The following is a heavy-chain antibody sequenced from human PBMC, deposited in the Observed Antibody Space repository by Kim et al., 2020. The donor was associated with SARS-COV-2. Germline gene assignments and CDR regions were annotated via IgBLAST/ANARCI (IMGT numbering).Heavy chain of an antibody. CDR1: GGSISSYY. CDR3: ACIAVAGMTLDY. V-gene: IGHV4-59*01. CDR2: IYYSGST. J-gene: IGHJ4*02. Sequence: SETLSLTCTVSGGSISSYYWSWIRQPPGKGLEWIGYIYYSGSTNYNPSLKSRVTISVDTSKNQFSLKLSSVTAADTAVYYCACIAVAGMTLDYWGQGTLVTVSS. D-gene: IGHD6-19*01.